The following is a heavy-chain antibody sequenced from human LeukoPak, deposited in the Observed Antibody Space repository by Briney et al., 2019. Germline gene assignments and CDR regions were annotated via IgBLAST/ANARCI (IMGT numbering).Heavy chain of an antibody. CDR1: GASISSSRYY. Sequence: SETLSLTCTVSGASISSSRYYWGWIRQPPGKGLEWIGSIYYSGSTYYNPSLKSRVTISVDTSKNQFSLKLSSVTAADTAVYYCARVPSRAVPRAAFDIWGQGTMVTVSS. V-gene: IGHV4-39*07. CDR3: ARVPSRAVPRAAFDI. CDR2: IYYSGST. J-gene: IGHJ3*02. D-gene: IGHD5-24*01.